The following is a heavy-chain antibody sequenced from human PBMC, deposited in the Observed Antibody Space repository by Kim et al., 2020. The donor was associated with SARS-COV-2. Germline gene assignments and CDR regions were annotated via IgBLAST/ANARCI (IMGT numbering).Heavy chain of an antibody. CDR3: ALEMATTPYFDY. Sequence: YYNPTLKSRVTKSVDTSKNQFSLKLSSVTAADTAVYYCALEMATTPYFDYWGQGTLVTVSS. V-gene: IGHV4-30-2*05. D-gene: IGHD5-12*01. J-gene: IGHJ4*02.